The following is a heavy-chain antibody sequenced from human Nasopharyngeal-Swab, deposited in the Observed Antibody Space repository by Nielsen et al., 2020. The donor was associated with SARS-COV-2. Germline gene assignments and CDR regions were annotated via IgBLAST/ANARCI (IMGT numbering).Heavy chain of an antibody. J-gene: IGHJ5*02. CDR2: IYTSGST. D-gene: IGHD3-3*01. V-gene: IGHV4-4*07. CDR3: AREVTIFGVVIPRNWFDP. CDR1: GGSISSYY. Sequence: SETLSLTCTVSGGSISSYYWSWIRQLAGKGLEWIGRIYTSGSTNYNPSLKSRVTMSVDTPKNQFSLKLSSVTAADTAVYYCAREVTIFGVVIPRNWFDPWGQGTLVTVSS.